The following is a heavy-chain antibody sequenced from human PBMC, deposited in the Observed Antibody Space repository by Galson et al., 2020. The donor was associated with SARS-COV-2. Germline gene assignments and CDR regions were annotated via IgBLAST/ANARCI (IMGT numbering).Heavy chain of an antibody. D-gene: IGHD4-17*01. CDR3: ARVTTGNWFDP. Sequence: SETLSLTCTVSGGSISSGGYYWSWIRQHPGKGLEWSGYIYYSGSTYYNPSLKSRVTISVDTSKNQFSLKLSSVTAADTAVYYCARVTTGNWFDPWGQGTLVTVSS. V-gene: IGHV4-31*03. J-gene: IGHJ5*02. CDR2: IYYSGST. CDR1: GGSISSGGYY.